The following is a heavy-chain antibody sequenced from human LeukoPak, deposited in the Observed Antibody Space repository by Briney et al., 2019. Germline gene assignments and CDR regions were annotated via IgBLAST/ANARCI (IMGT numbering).Heavy chain of an antibody. D-gene: IGHD3-10*01. CDR1: GFTFSSYG. V-gene: IGHV3-23*01. CDR3: ARVVPPTDYGSGSYFWDPYYFDY. J-gene: IGHJ4*02. Sequence: PGGSLRLSCAASGFTFSSYGMSWVRQAPGKGLEWVSAISGSGGSTYYADSVKGRLTISRDNSTNTLYRQMNSLRAEDTAVYYCARVVPPTDYGSGSYFWDPYYFDYWGQGTLVTVSS. CDR2: ISGSGGST.